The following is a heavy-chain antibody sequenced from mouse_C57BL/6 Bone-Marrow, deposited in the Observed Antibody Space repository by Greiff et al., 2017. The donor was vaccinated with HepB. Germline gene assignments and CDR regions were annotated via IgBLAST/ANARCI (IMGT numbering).Heavy chain of an antibody. CDR3: ARRAAQATWFDY. V-gene: IGHV1-64*01. CDR2: IHPNSGRT. Sequence: QVQLQQPGAELVQPGASVKLSCKASGYTFTSYWMHWVKQRPGHGLEWIGMIHPNSGRTNYNEKFKSKATLTGDKASSTASMQLSSLTSEDSAVYYCARRAAQATWFDYWGEGTTRT. J-gene: IGHJ2*01. D-gene: IGHD3-2*02. CDR1: GYTFTSYW.